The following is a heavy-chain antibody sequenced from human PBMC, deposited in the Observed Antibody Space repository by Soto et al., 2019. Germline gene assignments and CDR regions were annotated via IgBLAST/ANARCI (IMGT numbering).Heavy chain of an antibody. D-gene: IGHD1-26*01. CDR2: ISGSGGST. Sequence: GGSLRLSCSASGFTFSSYAMSWVRQAPGKGLEWVSAISGSGGSTYYADSVKGRFTISRDNSKNTLYLQMNSLRAEDTAVYYCAKDPGGIGCFDYWGQGTLVTVSS. V-gene: IGHV3-23*01. CDR3: AKDPGGIGCFDY. CDR1: GFTFSSYA. J-gene: IGHJ4*02.